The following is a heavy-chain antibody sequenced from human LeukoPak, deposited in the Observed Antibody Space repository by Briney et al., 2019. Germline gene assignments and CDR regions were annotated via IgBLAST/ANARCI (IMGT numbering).Heavy chain of an antibody. J-gene: IGHJ6*03. CDR3: ARDEYQLLEGYYYYYMDV. CDR1: GGTFRSYG. Sequence: GASVKVSCKASGGTFRSYGISWLRQAPGQGLEWMGGIFPISGTTNYAQKFQGRVTMTADESTSTAYMELSSLRSEDTAVYYCARDEYQLLEGYYYYYMDVWGKGTTVTVSS. V-gene: IGHV1-69*13. D-gene: IGHD2-2*01. CDR2: IFPISGTT.